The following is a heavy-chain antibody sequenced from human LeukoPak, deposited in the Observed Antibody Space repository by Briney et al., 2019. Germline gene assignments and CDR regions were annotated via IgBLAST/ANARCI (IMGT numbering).Heavy chain of an antibody. CDR2: IYPSGSA. V-gene: IGHV4-4*07. J-gene: IGHJ4*02. D-gene: IGHD1-26*01. Sequence: SETLSLTCTVSGGSISGYYWSWLRQPAGKGLEWIGRIYPSGSANYNPSLKSRVTMSVDTSKNQFSLKLNSVTAADTAVYYCARAGGDTTSSQDLDFWGQGTLVTVSS. CDR3: ARAGGDTTSSQDLDF. CDR1: GGSISGYY.